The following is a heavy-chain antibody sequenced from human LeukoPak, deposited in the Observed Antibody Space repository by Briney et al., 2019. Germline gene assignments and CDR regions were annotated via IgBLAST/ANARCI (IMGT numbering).Heavy chain of an antibody. D-gene: IGHD4-11*01. CDR1: GFTFSSYW. J-gene: IGHJ6*02. Sequence: SGGSLRLSCAASGFTFSSYWMHWVRQAPGKGLVWVSRINSDGSSTSYADSVKGRFTISRDNAKNTLYLQMNSLRAEDTAVYYCARGEEYYSNLLNYYYYYGMDVWGQGTTVTVSS. V-gene: IGHV3-74*01. CDR3: ARGEEYYSNLLNYYYYYGMDV. CDR2: INSDGSST.